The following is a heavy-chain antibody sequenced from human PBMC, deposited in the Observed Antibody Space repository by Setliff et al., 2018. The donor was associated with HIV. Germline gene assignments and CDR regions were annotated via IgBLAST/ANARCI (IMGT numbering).Heavy chain of an antibody. D-gene: IGHD3-16*02. J-gene: IGHJ4*02. CDR2: ISATGTI. CDR3: ARLWSYDYVWGSYRPVDY. V-gene: IGHV3-48*01. CDR1: GFTFSSYS. Sequence: GESLKISCAASGFTFSSYSMNWVRQTPGKGLEWISYISATGTIKYADSVKGRFTISRDNAKNTLYLQMNSLRAEDTGVYYCARLWSYDYVWGSYRPVDYWGRGTLVNVSS.